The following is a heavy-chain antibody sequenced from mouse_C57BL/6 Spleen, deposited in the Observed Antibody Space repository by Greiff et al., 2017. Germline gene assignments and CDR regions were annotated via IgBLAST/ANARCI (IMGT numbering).Heavy chain of an antibody. Sequence: VQLQQSGPELVKPGASVKISCKASGYTFTDYYMNWVKQSHGKSLEWIGDINPNNGGTSYNQKFKGKATLTVDKSSSTAYMELRSLTSEDSAVYYCARAYYSKMGYYYAMDYWGQGTSVTVSS. V-gene: IGHV1-26*01. CDR2: INPNNGGT. CDR1: GYTFTDYY. J-gene: IGHJ4*01. D-gene: IGHD2-5*01. CDR3: ARAYYSKMGYYYAMDY.